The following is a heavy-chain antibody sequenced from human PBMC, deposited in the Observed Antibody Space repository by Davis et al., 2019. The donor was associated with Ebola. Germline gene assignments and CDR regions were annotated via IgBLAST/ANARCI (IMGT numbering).Heavy chain of an antibody. V-gene: IGHV3-48*04. Sequence: GGSLRLSCAASGFTFSSYTMNWVRQAPGKGLEWVSCIIDTTYIIHYADSVKGRFTISRDNAKNSLYLQMNSLRAEDTAVYYCARERWLRGYYFDYWGQGTLVTVSS. CDR2: IIDTTYII. J-gene: IGHJ4*02. CDR3: ARERWLRGYYFDY. D-gene: IGHD5-12*01. CDR1: GFTFSSYT.